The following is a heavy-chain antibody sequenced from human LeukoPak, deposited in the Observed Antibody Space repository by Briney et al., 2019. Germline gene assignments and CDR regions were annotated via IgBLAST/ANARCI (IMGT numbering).Heavy chain of an antibody. J-gene: IGHJ3*02. CDR2: INSDGSST. Sequence: GGSLRLSCAASGFTFSSYWMHWVRQAPGKGLVWVSRINSDGSSTSYADSVKGRFTISRDNAKNTLYLQMNSLRADDTAVYYCARSGRGGAFDIWGQGTMVTVSS. CDR1: GFTFSSYW. CDR3: ARSGRGGAFDI. V-gene: IGHV3-74*01. D-gene: IGHD1-26*01.